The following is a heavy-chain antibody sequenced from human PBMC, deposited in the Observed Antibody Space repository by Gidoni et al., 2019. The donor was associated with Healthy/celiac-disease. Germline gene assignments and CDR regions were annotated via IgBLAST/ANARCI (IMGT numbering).Heavy chain of an antibody. CDR3: ARGPRFLEWLFPWGKEIWIGMDV. Sequence: QVQLQQWGAGLLKPSETLSLTCAVYGGSFSGYYWSWIRQPPGKGLEWIGEINHSGSTNYNPSLKSRVTISVDTSKNQFSLKLSSVTAADTAVYYCARGPRFLEWLFPWGKEIWIGMDVWGQGTTVTVSS. D-gene: IGHD3-3*01. CDR2: INHSGST. J-gene: IGHJ6*02. CDR1: GGSFSGYY. V-gene: IGHV4-34*01.